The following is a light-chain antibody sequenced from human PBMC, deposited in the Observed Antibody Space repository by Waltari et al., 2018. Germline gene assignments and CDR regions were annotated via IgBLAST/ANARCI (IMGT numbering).Light chain of an antibody. CDR2: WAS. CDR1: RSILSHSNDKNY. Sequence: DIVLTQYPDPLAVSLGERATIKSRTSRSILSHSNDKNYLSWYQQKPGQPPKRLISWASTRDFGVPDRFSGSGSGTDFTLNISSLEAEDVAVYYCKQGYTCPYTFGQGTKLELK. J-gene: IGKJ2*01. V-gene: IGKV4-1*01. CDR3: KQGYTCPYT.